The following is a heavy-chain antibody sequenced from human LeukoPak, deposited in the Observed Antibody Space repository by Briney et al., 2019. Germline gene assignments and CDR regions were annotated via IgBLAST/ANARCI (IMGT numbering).Heavy chain of an antibody. J-gene: IGHJ5*02. CDR3: ARDSGLRRGPEYHNWFDP. D-gene: IGHD2-2*01. Sequence: SETLSLTCTVSGGSISGYYWSWIRQPPGKGLEWIGYIYYTGSTDYNPSLKSRVTISLDTSKNQFSLKLSSVTAADTAVYYCARDSGLRRGPEYHNWFDPWGQGTLVTVSS. CDR1: GGSISGYY. V-gene: IGHV4-59*12. CDR2: IYYTGST.